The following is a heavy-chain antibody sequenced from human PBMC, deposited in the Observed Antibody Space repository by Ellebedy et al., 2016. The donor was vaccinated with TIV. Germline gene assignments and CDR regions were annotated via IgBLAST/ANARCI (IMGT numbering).Heavy chain of an antibody. Sequence: GESLKISCAASGFTFSSYAMHWVRQAPGKGLEWVAVISYDGSNKYYADSVKGRFTISRDNSKNTLYLQMNSLRAEDTAVYYCANAAAANYWGQGTLVTVSS. CDR1: GFTFSSYA. J-gene: IGHJ4*02. D-gene: IGHD6-13*01. V-gene: IGHV3-30-3*01. CDR3: ANAAAANY. CDR2: ISYDGSNK.